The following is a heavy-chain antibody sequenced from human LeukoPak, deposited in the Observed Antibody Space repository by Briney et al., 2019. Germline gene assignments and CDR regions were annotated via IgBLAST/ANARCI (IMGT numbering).Heavy chain of an antibody. Sequence: GGSLRLSCAASGFTFIDHYMDWVRQAPGKGLEWVSYISGSSSTTYYADSVKGRFTISRDNAKNSLYLQMNSLSDEDTAVYYCAREGPDSSGRLYYFDYWGQGTLVTVSS. CDR3: AREGPDSSGRLYYFDY. CDR1: GFTFIDHY. CDR2: ISGSSSTT. D-gene: IGHD5-18*01. J-gene: IGHJ4*02. V-gene: IGHV3-11*04.